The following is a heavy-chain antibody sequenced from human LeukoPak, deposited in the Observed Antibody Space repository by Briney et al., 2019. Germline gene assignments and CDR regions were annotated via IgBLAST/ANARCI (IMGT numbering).Heavy chain of an antibody. J-gene: IGHJ5*02. Sequence: SETLSLTCSISGGSISGYYWSWIRQPAGKGLEWIGRIFSRGTTNYNPSLKSRVTMPVDTSKNQFSLKLSSVTAADTAVYYCARDHNVVFAPWGQGTLVTVSS. D-gene: IGHD1-1*01. V-gene: IGHV4-4*07. CDR3: ARDHNVVFAP. CDR1: GGSISGYY. CDR2: IFSRGTT.